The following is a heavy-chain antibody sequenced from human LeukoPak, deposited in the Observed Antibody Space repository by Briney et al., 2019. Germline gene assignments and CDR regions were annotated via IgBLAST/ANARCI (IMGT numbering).Heavy chain of an antibody. Sequence: GGSLRLSCAASGFTFSSYSMNWVRQAPGKGLEWVSSISSSSSYIYYADSVKGRFTISRDNAKNSLYLQMNSLRAEDTAVYYCARGGRAGSGSYYRNYWGQGTLVTVSS. CDR2: ISSSSSYI. V-gene: IGHV3-21*06. D-gene: IGHD3-10*01. CDR3: ARGGRAGSGSYYRNY. J-gene: IGHJ4*02. CDR1: GFTFSSYS.